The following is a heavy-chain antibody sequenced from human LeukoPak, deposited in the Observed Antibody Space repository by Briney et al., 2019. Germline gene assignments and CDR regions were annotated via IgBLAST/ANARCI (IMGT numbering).Heavy chain of an antibody. J-gene: IGHJ4*02. CDR2: IIPILGIA. D-gene: IGHD3/OR15-3a*01. CDR1: GGTFSSYA. V-gene: IGHV1-69*04. Sequence: ASVKVSCKASGGTFSSYAISWVRQAPGQGLEWMGRIIPILGIANYAQKFQGRVTITADKSTSTAYMELSSLRSEDTAVYYCARAGLTNYFDYWGQGTLVTVSS. CDR3: ARAGLTNYFDY.